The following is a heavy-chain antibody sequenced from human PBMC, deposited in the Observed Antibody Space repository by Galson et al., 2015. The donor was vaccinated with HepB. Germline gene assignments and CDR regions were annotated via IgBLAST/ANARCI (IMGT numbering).Heavy chain of an antibody. Sequence: SLRLSCAASGYTFNLYSMNWVRQAPGKGLEWVSYISSSGSTIYHAHSVKGRFTISRDNAKNSVYLHMNSLRDEDTAVYYCARDVGYYYDRSGYSRGRDYWGQGTLVTVSS. CDR1: GYTFNLYS. CDR2: ISSSGSTI. CDR3: ARDVGYYYDRSGYSRGRDY. V-gene: IGHV3-48*02. D-gene: IGHD3-22*01. J-gene: IGHJ4*02.